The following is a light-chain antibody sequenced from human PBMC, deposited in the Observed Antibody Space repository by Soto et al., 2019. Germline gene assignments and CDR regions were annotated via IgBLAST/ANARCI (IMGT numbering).Light chain of an antibody. Sequence: QSVLTQPPSASGTPGQRVIISCSGSSSNIGGNTVNWYQHLPGTAPKLLIYSNNQRPSGVPDRFSGSKSGTSASLAISGLQSEDEADYYCVPWDDSLNGPVFGGGTKVTVL. J-gene: IGLJ2*01. CDR2: SNN. CDR3: VPWDDSLNGPV. V-gene: IGLV1-44*01. CDR1: SSNIGGNT.